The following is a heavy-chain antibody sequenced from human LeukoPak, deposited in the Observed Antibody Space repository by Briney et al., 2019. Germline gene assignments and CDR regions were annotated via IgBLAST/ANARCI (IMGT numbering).Heavy chain of an antibody. CDR1: GFTFSSYG. V-gene: IGHV3-30*02. D-gene: IGHD2-2*01. CDR3: AKDWEGYCSSTSCSPD. J-gene: IGHJ4*02. Sequence: GGSLRLSCAASGFTFSSYGMHWVRQAPSKGLEWVAFIRYDGSNKYYADSVKGRFTISRDNSKNTLYLQMNSLRAEDTAVYYCAKDWEGYCSSTSCSPDWGQGTLVTVSS. CDR2: IRYDGSNK.